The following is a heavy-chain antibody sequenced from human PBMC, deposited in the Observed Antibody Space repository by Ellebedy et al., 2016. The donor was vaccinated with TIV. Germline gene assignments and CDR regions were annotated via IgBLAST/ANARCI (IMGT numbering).Heavy chain of an antibody. CDR2: IIPILGIA. Sequence: SVKVSXXASGGTFSSYAISWVRQAPGQGLEWMGRIIPILGIANYAQKFQGRVTITADKSTSTAYMELSSLRSEDTAVYYCARVGWQGDNWFDPWGQGTLVTVSS. CDR1: GGTFSSYA. CDR3: ARVGWQGDNWFDP. V-gene: IGHV1-69*04. J-gene: IGHJ5*02.